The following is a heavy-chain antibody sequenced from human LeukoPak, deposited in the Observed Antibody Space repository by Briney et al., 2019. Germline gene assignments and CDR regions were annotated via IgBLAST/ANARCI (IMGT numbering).Heavy chain of an antibody. V-gene: IGHV7-4-1*02. CDR2: INTNTGNP. D-gene: IGHD5-18*01. CDR1: GYTFTSYA. J-gene: IGHJ2*01. Sequence: ASVKVSCKASGYTFTSYAMNWVRQAPGQGLEWMGWINTNTGNPTYAQGFTGRFVFSLDTSVSTAYLQISSLKAEDTAVYYCAREIQLWSLLRYWYFDLWGRGTLVTVSS. CDR3: AREIQLWSLLRYWYFDL.